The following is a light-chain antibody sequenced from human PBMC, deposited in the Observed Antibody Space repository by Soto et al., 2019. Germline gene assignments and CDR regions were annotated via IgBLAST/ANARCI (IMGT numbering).Light chain of an antibody. V-gene: IGLV2-11*01. CDR3: CSYAGSYTLA. J-gene: IGLJ2*01. Sequence: QSVLTQPPSVSGAPGQRVTISCTGTSSDVGYYNYVSWYQQHPGKAPKLMIYDASKRPSGVPDRFSGSKSGNTASLTISGLQAEDEADYYCCSYAGSYTLAFGGGTQLTVL. CDR1: SSDVGYYNY. CDR2: DAS.